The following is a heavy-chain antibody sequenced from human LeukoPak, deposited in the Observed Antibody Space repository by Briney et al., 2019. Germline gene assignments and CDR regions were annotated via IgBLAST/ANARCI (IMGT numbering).Heavy chain of an antibody. D-gene: IGHD6-19*01. V-gene: IGHV4-30-4*01. J-gene: IGHJ1*01. Sequence: SETLSLTCTVSGGSISSGDYYWSWIRQPPGKGLEWIGYIYYSGSTYYNPSHKSRVTISVDTSKNQFSLKLSSVTAADTAVYYCTTNGWYCLDHWGQGALVTVSS. CDR2: IYYSGST. CDR1: GGSISSGDYY. CDR3: TTNGWYCLDH.